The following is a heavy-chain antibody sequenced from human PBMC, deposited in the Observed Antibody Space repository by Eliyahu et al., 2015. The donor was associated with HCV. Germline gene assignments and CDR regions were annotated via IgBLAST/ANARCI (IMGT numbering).Heavy chain of an antibody. CDR2: IHYSGST. J-gene: IGHJ5*02. CDR1: GGSIXTYY. V-gene: IGHV4-59*01. CDR3: ASGGGGIAVTGTGGWFDP. Sequence: QVQLQESGPGLVKPSETLSLTCTVSGGSIXTYYWSWIRQPPGKGLEWIGYIHYSGSTNYHPSLKSRVTISVDTSKNQFSLNLTSVTAADTAMYYCASGGGGIAVTGTGGWFDPWGQGTLVTVSS. D-gene: IGHD6-19*01.